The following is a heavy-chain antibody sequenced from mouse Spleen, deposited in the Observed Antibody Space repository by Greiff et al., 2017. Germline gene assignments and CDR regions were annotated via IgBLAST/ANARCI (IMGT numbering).Heavy chain of an antibody. Sequence: VHVKQSGAELVRPGASVKLSCTASGFNIKDYYMHWVKQRPEQGLEWIGRIDPEDGDTEYAPKFQGKATMTADTSSNTAYLQLSSLTSEDTAVYYCTSLYGYDYFDYWGQGTTLTVSS. J-gene: IGHJ2*01. V-gene: IGHV14-1*01. CDR3: TSLYGYDYFDY. CDR1: GFNIKDYY. CDR2: IDPEDGDT. D-gene: IGHD2-2*01.